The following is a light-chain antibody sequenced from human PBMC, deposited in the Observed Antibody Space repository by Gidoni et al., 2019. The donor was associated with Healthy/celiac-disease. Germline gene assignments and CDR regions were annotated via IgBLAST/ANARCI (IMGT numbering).Light chain of an antibody. CDR3: QQYNNWPPLT. V-gene: IGKV3-15*01. CDR2: GAS. J-gene: IGKJ4*01. CDR1: QSVRSN. Sequence: EIVMTQSPATLSVSPGERVTLSCRASQSVRSNLAWYQQKPGQAPRLLIYGASTRATGIPARFSGSGSGTEFTLTVSSLQSEDFAVYYCQQYNNWPPLTFXGXTKVXIK.